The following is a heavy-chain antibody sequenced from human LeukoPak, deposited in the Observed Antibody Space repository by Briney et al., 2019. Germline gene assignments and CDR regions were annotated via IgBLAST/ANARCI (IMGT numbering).Heavy chain of an antibody. CDR3: ARDRYYYDSSGYYLFDY. Sequence: SETLSLTCAVYGGSFSGYYWSWIRQPPGKGLEWIGEVSHSGSTNYNPSLKSRVTMSVDTSKNQFSLKLSSVTAADTAVYYCARDRYYYDSSGYYLFDYWGQGTLVTVSS. CDR2: VSHSGST. J-gene: IGHJ4*02. D-gene: IGHD3-22*01. V-gene: IGHV4-34*01. CDR1: GGSFSGYY.